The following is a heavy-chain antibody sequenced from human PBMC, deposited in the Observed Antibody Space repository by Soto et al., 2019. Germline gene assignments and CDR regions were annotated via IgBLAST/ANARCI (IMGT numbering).Heavy chain of an antibody. V-gene: IGHV4-59*08. CDR1: GGSISSHY. D-gene: IGHD3-16*01. Sequence: QVQLQESGPGLVKPSETLSLTCTVSGGSISSHYWSWIRQPPGEGLEWIGRASYSGSPSYNPSLKSRVTISIDTSKNQFSLKLTSVTAAVTAVYYCARQWGGDYWGQGTLVTVSS. CDR3: ARQWGGDY. CDR2: ASYSGSP. J-gene: IGHJ4*02.